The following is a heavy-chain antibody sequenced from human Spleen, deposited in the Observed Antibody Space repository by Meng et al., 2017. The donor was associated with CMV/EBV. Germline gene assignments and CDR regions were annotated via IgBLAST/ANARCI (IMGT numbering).Heavy chain of an antibody. J-gene: IGHJ4*02. CDR2: IYTSGST. Sequence: QVQGPWLVNPSQVLSLTCTVSGGSINRGNYYWSWIRQPAGKGLEWIGRIYTSGSTNYHPSLKSRVTMSVDTSKNQFSLKLSSVTAADTAVYYCARILWFGELQYYFDYWGQGTLVTVSS. CDR1: GGSINRGNYY. V-gene: IGHV4-61*02. D-gene: IGHD3-10*01. CDR3: ARILWFGELQYYFDY.